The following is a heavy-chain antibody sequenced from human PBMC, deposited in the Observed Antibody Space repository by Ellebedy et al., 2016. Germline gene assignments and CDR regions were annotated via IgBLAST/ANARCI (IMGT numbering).Heavy chain of an antibody. CDR2: IKQDGSEK. J-gene: IGHJ6*02. CDR1: GLNFNTFF. CDR3: ARAQTVTTLRYYYYGMDV. D-gene: IGHD4-17*01. V-gene: IGHV3-7*01. Sequence: GESLKISXTASGLNFNTFFMTWVRQAPGKGLEWVANIKQDGSEKYYVDSVKGRFTISRDNAKNSLYLQMNSLRAEDTAVYYCARAQTVTTLRYYYYGMDVWGQGTTVTVSS.